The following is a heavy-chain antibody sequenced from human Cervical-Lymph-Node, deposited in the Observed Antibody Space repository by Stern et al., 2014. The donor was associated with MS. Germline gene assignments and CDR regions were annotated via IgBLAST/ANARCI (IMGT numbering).Heavy chain of an antibody. J-gene: IGHJ4*02. CDR3: AKEIRRADSSPDY. Sequence: VQLVESGGDLVQPGRSLRLSCAASGFRFDLYAMHWVRQAPGKGLEWVAGISWNSVSIVYAGSVKGRFTISRDNVKNFLYLQMDSLRPEDTALYYCAKEIRRADSSPDYWGQGALVTVSS. CDR1: GFRFDLYA. D-gene: IGHD6-19*01. V-gene: IGHV3-9*01. CDR2: ISWNSVSI.